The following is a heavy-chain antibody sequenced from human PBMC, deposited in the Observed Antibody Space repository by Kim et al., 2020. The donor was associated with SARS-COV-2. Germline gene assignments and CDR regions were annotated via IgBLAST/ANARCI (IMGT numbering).Heavy chain of an antibody. CDR3: ARGVAVAGKPFDY. J-gene: IGHJ4*02. V-gene: IGHV3-74*01. D-gene: IGHD6-19*01. CDR1: GFTFSSHW. CDR2: ISSDGSST. Sequence: GGSLRLSCAASGFTFSSHWMHWVRQVPGKGLVWVSRISSDGSSTSYADSVKGRFTISRDSAKNTLYLQMNSLRAEDTAVYYCARGVAVAGKPFDYWGQGT.